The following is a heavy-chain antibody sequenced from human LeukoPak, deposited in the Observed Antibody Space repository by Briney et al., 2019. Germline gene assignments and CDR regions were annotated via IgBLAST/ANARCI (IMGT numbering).Heavy chain of an antibody. CDR3: ARHPYYYDSSGYYPTRYYYYYYMDV. V-gene: IGHV4-34*01. CDR1: GGSFSGYY. D-gene: IGHD3-22*01. J-gene: IGHJ6*03. Sequence: SETLSLTCAVYGGSFSGYYWSWIRQPPGKGLEWIGEINHSGSTNYNPSLKSRVTISVDTSKKQFSLKLSPVTAADTAVYYCARHPYYYDSSGYYPTRYYYYYYMDVWGKGTTVTISS. CDR2: INHSGST.